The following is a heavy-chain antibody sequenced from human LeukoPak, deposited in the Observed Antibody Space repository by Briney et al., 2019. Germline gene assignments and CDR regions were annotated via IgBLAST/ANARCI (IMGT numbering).Heavy chain of an antibody. V-gene: IGHV3-30*03. Sequence: PGRPLRLSCAASGFAFSSYGMHWVRQAPGKGLEWVAVISYDGSNKYYADSVKGRFTISRDNSKNTLYLQMNSLRAEDTAVYYCATYYGDYVAAFDIWGQGTMVTVSS. CDR2: ISYDGSNK. CDR1: GFAFSSYG. CDR3: ATYYGDYVAAFDI. D-gene: IGHD4-17*01. J-gene: IGHJ3*02.